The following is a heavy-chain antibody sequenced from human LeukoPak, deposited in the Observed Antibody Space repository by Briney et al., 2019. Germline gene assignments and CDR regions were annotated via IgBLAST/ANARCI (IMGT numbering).Heavy chain of an antibody. CDR3: ARDYAWDSYGLVLDS. V-gene: IGHV3-30*04. J-gene: IGHJ4*02. CDR2: ISYDGSNK. CDR1: GFTFSSYA. Sequence: GGSLRLSCAASGFTFSSYAMHWVRQAPGKGLKWVAVISYDGSNKYYADSVKGRFTISRDNAKNSLYLQLNSLRAEDTAVYYCARDYAWDSYGLVLDSWGQGALVTVSS. D-gene: IGHD3-16*02.